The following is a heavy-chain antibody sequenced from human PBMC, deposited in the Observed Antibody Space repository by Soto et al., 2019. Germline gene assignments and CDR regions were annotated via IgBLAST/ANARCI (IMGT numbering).Heavy chain of an antibody. D-gene: IGHD6-6*01. Sequence: ASVKVSCKVSGYTLTELSMHWVRQAPGKGLEWMGGFDPEDGETIYAQKFQGRVTMTEDTSTDTAYMELSSLRSEDTAVYYCATASVWISSSSSPDRNWFDPWGQGTLVTSPQ. J-gene: IGHJ5*02. CDR1: GYTLTELS. CDR2: FDPEDGET. V-gene: IGHV1-24*01. CDR3: ATASVWISSSSSPDRNWFDP.